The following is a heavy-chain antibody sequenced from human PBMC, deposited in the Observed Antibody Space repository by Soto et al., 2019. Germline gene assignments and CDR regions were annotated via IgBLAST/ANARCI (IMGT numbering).Heavy chain of an antibody. D-gene: IGHD6-13*01. V-gene: IGHV4-4*02. J-gene: IGHJ4*02. CDR3: AVGAAAGRFGLDY. CDR2: IYHSGST. CDR1: GGSISSSSW. Sequence: PSETLSLTSAVSGGSISSSSWWSCVRQPPGKGLEWIGEIYHSGSTNYNPSLKSRVTISVDKSKNQFSLKLSSVTAADTAVYYCAVGAAAGRFGLDYWGQGTLVTVSS.